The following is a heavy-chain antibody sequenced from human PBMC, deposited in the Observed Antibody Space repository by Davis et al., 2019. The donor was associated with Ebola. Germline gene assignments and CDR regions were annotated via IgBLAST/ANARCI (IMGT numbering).Heavy chain of an antibody. CDR3: ARARRGDYIWGSYRYGVWFDP. J-gene: IGHJ5*02. Sequence: SETLSLTCAVYGGSFSGYYWSWIRQPPGKGLEWIGEINHSGSTNYNPSLKSRVTISVDTSKNQFSLKLSSVTAADTAVYYCARARRGDYIWGSYRYGVWFDPWGQGTLVTVSS. CDR1: GGSFSGYY. V-gene: IGHV4-34*01. CDR2: INHSGST. D-gene: IGHD3-16*02.